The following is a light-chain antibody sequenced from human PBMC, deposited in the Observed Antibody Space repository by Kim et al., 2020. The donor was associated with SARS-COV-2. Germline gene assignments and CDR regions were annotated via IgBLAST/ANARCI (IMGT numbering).Light chain of an antibody. Sequence: EIVLTQSPATLSLSPGERATLSCRASQSVSSYLAWYQQKPGQAPRLLIYDASNRATGIPARFSGSGSGTDFTLTIISLEPEDFAVYYCQQPPLTFGGGTKVDIK. V-gene: IGKV3-11*01. CDR3: QQPPLT. J-gene: IGKJ4*01. CDR1: QSVSSY. CDR2: DAS.